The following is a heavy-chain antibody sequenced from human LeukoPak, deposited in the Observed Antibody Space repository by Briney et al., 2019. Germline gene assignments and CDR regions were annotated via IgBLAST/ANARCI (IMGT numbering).Heavy chain of an antibody. Sequence: GGSLRLSCAASGFTFSSYGMSWVRQAPGKGLEWVSAISGSGGSTYYADSVKGRFTISRDNSKNTLYLQMNSLRAEDTAVYYCVRDGVRDGLYFDYWGQGTLVTVSS. CDR1: GFTFSSYG. V-gene: IGHV3-23*01. J-gene: IGHJ4*02. CDR3: VRDGVRDGLYFDY. CDR2: ISGSGGST. D-gene: IGHD5-24*01.